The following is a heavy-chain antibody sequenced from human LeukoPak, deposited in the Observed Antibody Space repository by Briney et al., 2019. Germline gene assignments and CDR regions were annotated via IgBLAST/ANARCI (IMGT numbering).Heavy chain of an antibody. D-gene: IGHD4-17*01. CDR1: GFTFSSYG. V-gene: IGHV3-30*03. Sequence: GGSLRLSCAASGFTFSSYGMHWVRQAPGKGLEWVAVISYDGSNKYYADSVKGRFNISRDNSKNTLYLQMNSLRAEDTAVYYCASMTTGAEYDYWGQGTLVTVSS. J-gene: IGHJ4*02. CDR2: ISYDGSNK. CDR3: ASMTTGAEYDY.